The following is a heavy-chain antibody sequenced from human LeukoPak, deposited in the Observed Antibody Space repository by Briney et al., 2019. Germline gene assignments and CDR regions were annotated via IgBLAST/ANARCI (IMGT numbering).Heavy chain of an antibody. CDR1: GGPISSSSYY. V-gene: IGHV4-39*07. D-gene: IGHD6-13*01. J-gene: IGHJ4*02. CDR2: IYYSGST. Sequence: SETLSLTCTVSGGPISSSSYYWGWIRQPPGKGLEWIGSIYYSGSTYYNPSLKSRVTISVDTSKNQFSLKLSSVTAADTAVYYCARVIAGIAAAGTLYFDYWGQGTLVTVSS. CDR3: ARVIAGIAAAGTLYFDY.